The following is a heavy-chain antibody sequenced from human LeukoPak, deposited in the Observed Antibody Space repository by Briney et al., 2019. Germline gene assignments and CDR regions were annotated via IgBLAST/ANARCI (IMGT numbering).Heavy chain of an antibody. CDR1: GGSFSGYY. Sequence: ASETLSLTCAVYGGSFSGYYWSWLRQPPGKGLEWIGEINHSGSTNYNPSLKSRVTISVDTSKNQFSLKLSSVTAADTAVYYCARGPSVVDFDYWGQGTLVTVSS. CDR3: ARGPSVVDFDY. J-gene: IGHJ4*02. D-gene: IGHD4-23*01. CDR2: INHSGST. V-gene: IGHV4-34*01.